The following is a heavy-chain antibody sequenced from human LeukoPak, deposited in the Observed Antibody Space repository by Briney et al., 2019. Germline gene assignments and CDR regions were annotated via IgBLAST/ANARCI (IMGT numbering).Heavy chain of an antibody. CDR3: ARGPGIAALY. CDR2: IYYSGST. J-gene: IGHJ4*02. V-gene: IGHV4-59*01. CDR1: GGSISSYY. Sequence: PSQTLSLTCTVSGGSISSYYWSWLRQPPGKGLEWIGYIYYSGSTYYNPSLKSRVTISVDTSKNQFSLKLSSVTAADTAVYYCARGPGIAALYWGQGTLVTVSS. D-gene: IGHD6-6*01.